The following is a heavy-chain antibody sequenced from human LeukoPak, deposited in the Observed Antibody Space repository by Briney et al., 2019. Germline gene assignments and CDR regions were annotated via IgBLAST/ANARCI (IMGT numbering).Heavy chain of an antibody. CDR3: ARDLEPDFWSGYENWFDP. J-gene: IGHJ5*02. CDR2: IIPTFGTA. CDR1: GGTFSSYA. D-gene: IGHD3-3*01. V-gene: IGHV1-69*13. Sequence: SVKVSCKASGGTFSSYAISWVRQAPGQGLEWMGGIIPTFGTANYAQKFQGRVTITADESTSTAYMELSSLRSEDTAVYYCARDLEPDFWSGYENWFDPWGQGTLVTVSS.